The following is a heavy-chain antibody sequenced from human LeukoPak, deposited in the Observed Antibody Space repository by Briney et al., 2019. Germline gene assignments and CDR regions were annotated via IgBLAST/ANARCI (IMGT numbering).Heavy chain of an antibody. J-gene: IGHJ3*02. CDR3: AKDSGYASAFDI. CDR2: ISYDGSNK. Sequence: PGRSLRLSCAASGFTFSSYGMHWVRQAPGKGLEWLAVISYDGSNKYYADSVKGRFTISRDDSKNTLYVQMNSLRVDDAAVYYCAKDSGYASAFDIWGQGTMVTVSS. CDR1: GFTFSSYG. D-gene: IGHD5-12*01. V-gene: IGHV3-30*18.